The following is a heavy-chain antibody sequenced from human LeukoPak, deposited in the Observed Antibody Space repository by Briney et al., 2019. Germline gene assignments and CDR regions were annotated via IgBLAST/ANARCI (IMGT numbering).Heavy chain of an antibody. Sequence: ASVTVSCKASGYTFTSYDINWVRQAPGQGLEGMGWMNPSNGNTGFVEKFQARVTITWNTSISSAYMELSGLRSEDTAVYYCARDYYNILTGFFEAFDIWGQGTMVTVSS. CDR2: MNPSNGNT. D-gene: IGHD3-9*01. CDR3: ARDYYNILTGFFEAFDI. V-gene: IGHV1-8*01. J-gene: IGHJ3*02. CDR1: GYTFTSYD.